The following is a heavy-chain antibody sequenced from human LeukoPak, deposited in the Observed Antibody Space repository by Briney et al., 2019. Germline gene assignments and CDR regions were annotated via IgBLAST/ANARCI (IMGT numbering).Heavy chain of an antibody. D-gene: IGHD2-2*01. V-gene: IGHV3-30*04. J-gene: IGHJ6*02. Sequence: GRSLRLSCAASGFTFSSYAMHWVRQAPGKGLEWVAVISYDGSNKYYADSVKGRFTISRDNSKNTLYLQMNSLRAEDTAVYYCARDAPRYCSSTSCYPPRGYYYCGMDVWGQGTTVTVSS. CDR3: ARDAPRYCSSTSCYPPRGYYYCGMDV. CDR1: GFTFSSYA. CDR2: ISYDGSNK.